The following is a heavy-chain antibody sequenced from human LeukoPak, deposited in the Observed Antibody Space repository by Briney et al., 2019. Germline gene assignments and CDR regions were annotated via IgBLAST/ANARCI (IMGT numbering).Heavy chain of an antibody. CDR2: ICTSGST. CDR1: GGSISSYY. J-gene: IGHJ6*02. Sequence: SETLPLTCTVSGGSISSYYWSWIRQPAGKGLEWIGRICTSGSTNYNPSLKSRVTMSVDTSKNQFSLKLSSVTAADTAVYYCARDPGDYSNYPYYYGMDVWGQGTTVTVSS. V-gene: IGHV4-4*07. CDR3: ARDPGDYSNYPYYYGMDV. D-gene: IGHD4-11*01.